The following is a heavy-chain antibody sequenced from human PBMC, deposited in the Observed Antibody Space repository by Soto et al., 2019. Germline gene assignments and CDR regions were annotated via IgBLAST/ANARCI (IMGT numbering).Heavy chain of an antibody. CDR2: VSHDGRNT. Sequence: VQLVESGGGVVQPGRSLRLSCAASGFTFSDYAMHWVRQAPGKGLEWVAVVSHDGRNTHYADSVKGRFTISRDSSKNTVSLEMTSVRAEDTAVYYCAEGGRAGLVTSDFNYWGQGALVTVSS. J-gene: IGHJ4*02. CDR1: GFTFSDYA. CDR3: AEGGRAGLVTSDFNY. V-gene: IGHV3-30*03. D-gene: IGHD6-19*01.